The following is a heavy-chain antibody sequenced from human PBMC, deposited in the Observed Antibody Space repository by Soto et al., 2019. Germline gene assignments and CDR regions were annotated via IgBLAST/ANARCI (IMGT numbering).Heavy chain of an antibody. CDR2: TRNKANSYTT. D-gene: IGHD1-26*01. Sequence: GGSLRLSCAASGFTFSDHYMDWVRQAPGKGLEWVGRTRNKANSYTTEYAASVKGRFTISRDDSKNSLYLQMNSLKTEDTAVYYCARMGIVGSYWGQGTLVTVSS. V-gene: IGHV3-72*01. CDR3: ARMGIVGSY. J-gene: IGHJ4*02. CDR1: GFTFSDHY.